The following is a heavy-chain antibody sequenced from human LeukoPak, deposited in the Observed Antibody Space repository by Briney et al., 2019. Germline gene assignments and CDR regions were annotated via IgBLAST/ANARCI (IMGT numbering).Heavy chain of an antibody. CDR2: ISAYNGST. J-gene: IGHJ3*02. CDR3: ARDKYSGYERDAFDI. Sequence: ASVKVSCKASGYTFTSYGISWVRQAPGQGLEWMGWISAYNGSTNYAQKVQGRVTMITDTSTSTAYMELRSLRSDDTAVYYCARDKYSGYERDAFDIWGQGTMVTVSS. CDR1: GYTFTSYG. V-gene: IGHV1-18*01. D-gene: IGHD5-12*01.